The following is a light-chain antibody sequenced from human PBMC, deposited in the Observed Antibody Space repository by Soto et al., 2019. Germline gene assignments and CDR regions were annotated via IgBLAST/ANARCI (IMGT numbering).Light chain of an antibody. V-gene: IGKV3-11*01. Sequence: EIVWTQSPATLSLSPGERATLSCRASQSVSSYLAWYQQKPGQAPRLLIYHASNRATGIPARFSGSGSGTDITLTISSLEPEYFAVYYCQQRSNWPPTWTFGQGTKVEIK. CDR1: QSVSSY. CDR2: HAS. J-gene: IGKJ1*01. CDR3: QQRSNWPPTWT.